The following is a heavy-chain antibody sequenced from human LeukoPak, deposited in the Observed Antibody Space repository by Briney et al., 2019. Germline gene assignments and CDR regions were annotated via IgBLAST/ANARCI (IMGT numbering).Heavy chain of an antibody. V-gene: IGHV3-30*02. CDR3: ARDGRNYDSTF. J-gene: IGHJ4*02. D-gene: IGHD3-3*01. CDR2: IRYGGTNE. Sequence: PGGSLRLSCSGSGFTFSNYGIHWVRQAPGKGLEWVAFIRYGGTNEYYADSVKGRFTISRDNAKNSLYLQMNSLRSDDTAVYYCARDGRNYDSTFWGQGTLVTVSS. CDR1: GFTFSNYG.